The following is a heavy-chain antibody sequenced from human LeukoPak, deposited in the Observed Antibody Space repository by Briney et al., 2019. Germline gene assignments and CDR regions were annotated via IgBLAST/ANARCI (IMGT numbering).Heavy chain of an antibody. D-gene: IGHD6-19*01. Sequence: GGSLRLSCAASGFTFSTYWMNWVRQAPGKGLEWVSYISGSSTTIYYADSVKGRFTTSRDNAKNSLYLQMNSLRAEDTAVYYCARRGYTSGWDYWGQGTLVTVSS. CDR3: ARRGYTSGWDY. V-gene: IGHV3-48*01. CDR1: GFTFSTYW. CDR2: ISGSSTTI. J-gene: IGHJ4*02.